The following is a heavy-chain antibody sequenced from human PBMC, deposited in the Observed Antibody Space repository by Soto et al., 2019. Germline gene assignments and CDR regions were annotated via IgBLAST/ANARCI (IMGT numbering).Heavy chain of an antibody. CDR2: IYYSGST. J-gene: IGHJ6*02. CDR1: GGSISSGGYY. CDR3: ARDRSLSYGSVYYYYGMDV. D-gene: IGHD3-10*01. V-gene: IGHV4-31*03. Sequence: SETLSLTCTFSGGSISSGGYYWSWIRQHPGKGLEWIGYIYYSGSTYYNPSLKSRVTISVDTSKNQFSLKLSSVTAADTAVYYCARDRSLSYGSVYYYYGMDVWGQGTTVTVSS.